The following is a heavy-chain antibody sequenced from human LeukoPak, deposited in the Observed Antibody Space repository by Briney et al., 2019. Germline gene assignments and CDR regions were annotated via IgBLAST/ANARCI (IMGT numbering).Heavy chain of an antibody. Sequence: PSETLSLTCTVSGGSISSYYWSWIRQPPGKGLEWIGYIYYSGSTNYNPSLKSRVTISVDTSKNQFSLKLSSVTAADTAVYYCARVFDRYGYNFDYWGQGTLVTVSS. CDR2: IYYSGST. D-gene: IGHD5-24*01. V-gene: IGHV4-59*01. CDR1: GGSISSYY. J-gene: IGHJ4*02. CDR3: ARVFDRYGYNFDY.